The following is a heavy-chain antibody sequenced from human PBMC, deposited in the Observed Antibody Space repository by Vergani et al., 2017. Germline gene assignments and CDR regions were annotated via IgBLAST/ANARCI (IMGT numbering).Heavy chain of an antibody. CDR1: GGSISSGGYY. Sequence: HVQLQASGPGRVKPSQTLSLTCTVSGGSISSGGYYWSWIRQHPGKGLEWIGYIYYSGSTYYNPSLKSRVSISVDTSKNQFSLKLTSVTAADTAVYYCARRGWGSSVGYFDYWGQGTLVTVSS. CDR3: ARRGWGSSVGYFDY. D-gene: IGHD6-6*01. V-gene: IGHV4-31*03. J-gene: IGHJ4*02. CDR2: IYYSGST.